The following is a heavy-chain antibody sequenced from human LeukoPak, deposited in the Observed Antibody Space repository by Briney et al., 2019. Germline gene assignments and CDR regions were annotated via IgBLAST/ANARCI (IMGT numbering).Heavy chain of an antibody. J-gene: IGHJ5*02. CDR1: GFTFSSYS. Sequence: GGSLRLSCAASGFTFSSYSMNWVRQAPGKGLEWVSSISSSSSYIYYADSVKGRFIISRDNAKNSLYLQMNSLRAEDTAVYYCARDPGGYCSSTSCPNWSDPWGQGTLVTVSS. V-gene: IGHV3-21*01. CDR3: ARDPGGYCSSTSCPNWSDP. D-gene: IGHD2-2*03. CDR2: ISSSSSYI.